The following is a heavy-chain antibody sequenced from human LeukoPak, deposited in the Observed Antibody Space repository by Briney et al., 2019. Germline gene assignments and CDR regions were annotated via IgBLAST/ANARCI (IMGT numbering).Heavy chain of an antibody. D-gene: IGHD4-17*01. CDR2: ISSSSSYI. Sequence: GGSLRLSCAASGFTFSSYSMNWVRQAPGKWLEWVSSISSSSSYIYYADSVKGRFTISRDNAKNSLYLQMNSLRAEDTAVYYCARGWPIWDGDRPLYYFDYWGQGTLVTVSS. CDR1: GFTFSSYS. J-gene: IGHJ4*02. CDR3: ARGWPIWDGDRPLYYFDY. V-gene: IGHV3-21*01.